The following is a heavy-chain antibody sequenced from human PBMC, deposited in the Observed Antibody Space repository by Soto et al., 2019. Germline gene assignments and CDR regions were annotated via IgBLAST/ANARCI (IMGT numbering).Heavy chain of an antibody. Sequence: GGSLRLSCAASGFTFSSYAMHWVRQAPGKGLEWVAVISYDGSNKYYADSVKGRFTISRDNSKNTLYLQMNSLRAEDTAVYCCARGDYYDSSGYYKPNDYWGQGTLVTVSS. J-gene: IGHJ4*02. CDR2: ISYDGSNK. D-gene: IGHD3-22*01. CDR3: ARGDYYDSSGYYKPNDY. CDR1: GFTFSSYA. V-gene: IGHV3-30-3*01.